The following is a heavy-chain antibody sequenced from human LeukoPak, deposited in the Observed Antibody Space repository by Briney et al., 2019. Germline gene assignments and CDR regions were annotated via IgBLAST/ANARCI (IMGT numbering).Heavy chain of an antibody. CDR3: AREIYSSSSTSDAFDI. Sequence: PSETPSLTCTVSGGSISSYYWSWIRQPPGKGLEWIGYIYYSGSTNYNPSLKSRVTISVDTSKNQFSLKLSSVTAADTAVYYCAREIYSSSSTSDAFDIWGQGTMVTVSS. D-gene: IGHD6-6*01. CDR2: IYYSGST. J-gene: IGHJ3*02. V-gene: IGHV4-59*01. CDR1: GGSISSYY.